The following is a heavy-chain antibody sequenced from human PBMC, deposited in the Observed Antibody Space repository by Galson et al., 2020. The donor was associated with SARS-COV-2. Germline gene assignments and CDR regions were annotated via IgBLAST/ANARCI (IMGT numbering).Heavy chain of an antibody. J-gene: IGHJ4*02. D-gene: IGHD3-10*01. CDR3: HTNPLFNVWRAVDY. Sequence: ASVKVSCKVSGYTLTELSMHWVRQAPGKGLEWMGGFDPEDGETIYAQKFQGRVTMTEDTSTDTAYMELSSLRSEDTAVYYCHTNPLFNVWRAVDYWGQGTLVTVSS. CDR2: FDPEDGET. CDR1: GYTLTELS. V-gene: IGHV1-24*01.